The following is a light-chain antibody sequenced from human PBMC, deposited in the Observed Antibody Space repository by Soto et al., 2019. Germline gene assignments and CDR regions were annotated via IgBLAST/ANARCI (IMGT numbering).Light chain of an antibody. J-gene: IGKJ3*01. CDR2: DAS. V-gene: IGKV1-33*01. CDR1: QDISNY. CDR3: QQYDNLPFT. Sequence: DIQMTQSPSYLSASVGDRVTITCQASQDISNYLNWYQQKPGKAPKLLIYDASNLETGVPSRFSGSGSGTDFTFTICSLQPEDIATYYCQQYDNLPFTFGPGTKVDIK.